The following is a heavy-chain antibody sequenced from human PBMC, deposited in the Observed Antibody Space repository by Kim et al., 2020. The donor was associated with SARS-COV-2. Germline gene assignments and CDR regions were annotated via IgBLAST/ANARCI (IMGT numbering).Heavy chain of an antibody. Sequence: SQTLSLTCAVSGGSISSGGYSWSWIRQPPGKGLEWIGYIYHSGSTYYNPSLKSRVTISVDRSKNQFSLKLSSVTAADTAVYYCARGPYCSSTSCLSGKYYFDYWGQGTLVTVSS. D-gene: IGHD2-2*01. CDR2: IYHSGST. V-gene: IGHV4-30-2*01. CDR3: ARGPYCSSTSCLSGKYYFDY. J-gene: IGHJ4*02. CDR1: GGSISSGGYS.